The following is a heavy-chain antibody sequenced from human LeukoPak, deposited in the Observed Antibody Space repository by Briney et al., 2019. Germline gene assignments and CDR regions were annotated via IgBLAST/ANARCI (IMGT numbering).Heavy chain of an antibody. CDR2: IGSSGGFI. J-gene: IGHJ4*02. Sequence: AGGSLRLSCSTSGFTFSSYNMNWVRQAPGKGLEWVSGIGSSGGFIFYADSLKGRFTISRDNANNSLYLQMNNLRAEDTAVYYCVREGGYGYSRDFDYWGQGTLVTVSS. CDR1: GFTFSSYN. V-gene: IGHV3-21*01. CDR3: VREGGYGYSRDFDY. D-gene: IGHD3-22*01.